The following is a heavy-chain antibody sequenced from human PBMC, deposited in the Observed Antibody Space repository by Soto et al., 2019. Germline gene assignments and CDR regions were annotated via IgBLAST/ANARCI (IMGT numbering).Heavy chain of an antibody. J-gene: IGHJ4*02. D-gene: IGHD6-25*01. CDR2: ISHDGSKK. CDR1: GFTFSSNA. Sequence: QVQLVESGGGVVQPGRSLRLSCAASGFTFSSNAMHWVRQAPGKGLEWVAVISHDGSKKYYADSVKGRFNISRDNSKNTLYLQMNSLRAEDTAVYYCAVGAVIWVDYWGQGTLVTVSS. CDR3: AVGAVIWVDY. V-gene: IGHV3-30-3*01.